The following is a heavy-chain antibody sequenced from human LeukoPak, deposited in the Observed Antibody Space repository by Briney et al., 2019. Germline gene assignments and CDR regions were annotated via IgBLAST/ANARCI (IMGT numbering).Heavy chain of an antibody. CDR3: AALDRDY. CDR1: GFTLSSYA. J-gene: IGHJ4*02. Sequence: GGSLRLSCAASGFTLSSYAMHWVRQAPGKGLEWVAVISYDGSNKYYADSVKGRFTISRDNSKNTLYLQMNSLRAEDTAVHYCAALDRDYWGQGTLVTVSS. V-gene: IGHV3-30-3*01. CDR2: ISYDGSNK.